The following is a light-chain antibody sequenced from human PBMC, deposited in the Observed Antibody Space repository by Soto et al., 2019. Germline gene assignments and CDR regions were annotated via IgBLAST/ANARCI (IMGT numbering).Light chain of an antibody. CDR1: SSDVGDNNY. CDR3: SSFAGSSTLVV. CDR2: DVT. J-gene: IGLJ1*01. V-gene: IGLV2-14*01. Sequence: QSALTQPASVSGSPGQSITISCTGTSSDVGDNNYVSWYQQHPGKAPKLMIYDVTHRPSGISNRFSGSKSGNTASLTISGLQAEDEADYYCSSFAGSSTLVVFGTGTKVTVL.